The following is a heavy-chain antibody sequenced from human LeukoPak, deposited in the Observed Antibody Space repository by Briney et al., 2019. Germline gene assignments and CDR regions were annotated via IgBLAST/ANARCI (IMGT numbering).Heavy chain of an antibody. Sequence: SVKVSCKASGGTFSSYAISWVRQAPGQGLEWMGGIIPIFGTANYAQKFQGRVTITADKSTSTAYMELSSLRSEDTAVYYCARGPSLGYFDWVNTYYFDYWGQGTLVTVSS. V-gene: IGHV1-69*06. J-gene: IGHJ4*02. D-gene: IGHD3-9*01. CDR3: ARGPSLGYFDWVNTYYFDY. CDR2: IIPIFGTA. CDR1: GGTFSSYA.